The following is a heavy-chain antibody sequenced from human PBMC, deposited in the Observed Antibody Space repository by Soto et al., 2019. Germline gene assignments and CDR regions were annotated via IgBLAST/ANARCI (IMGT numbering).Heavy chain of an antibody. CDR3: AMPSTANHGSGSYDY. CDR2: IKQDGSEK. J-gene: IGHJ4*02. V-gene: IGHV3-7*01. Sequence: GGSLRLSCAASGFTFSSYWMSWVRQAPGKGLEWVANIKQDGSEKYYVDSVKGRFTISRDNAKNSLYLQMNSLRAEDTAVYYCAMPSTANHGSGSYDYWGQGTLVTVSS. D-gene: IGHD3-10*01. CDR1: GFTFSSYW.